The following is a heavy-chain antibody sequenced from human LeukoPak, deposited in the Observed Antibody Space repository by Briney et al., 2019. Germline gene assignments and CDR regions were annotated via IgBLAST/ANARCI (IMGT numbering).Heavy chain of an antibody. CDR3: AEALYSGSF. V-gene: IGHV3-66*01. D-gene: IGHD1-26*01. CDR2: MYIGGST. CDR1: GFSVSRNY. J-gene: IGHJ4*02. Sequence: GGSLRLSCAASGFSVSRNYMNWVRQAPGKGLEWVSVMYIGGSTYYADSVRGRFTTSRDNSKNTLHLQMDSLRAEDTAVYYCAEALYSGSFWGQGTLVTVSS.